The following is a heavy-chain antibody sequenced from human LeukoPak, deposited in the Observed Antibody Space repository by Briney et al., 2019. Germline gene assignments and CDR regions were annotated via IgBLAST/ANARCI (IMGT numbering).Heavy chain of an antibody. CDR2: ISSSSSYI. Sequence: GGSLRLSCAASGFTFSSYSMNWVRQAPGKGLEWVSSISSSSSYIYYADSVKGRFTISRDNAKNSLYLQMNSLRAEDTAVYYCARDPRYSSGWYREVFDYWGQGTLVTVSS. V-gene: IGHV3-21*01. D-gene: IGHD6-19*01. CDR3: ARDPRYSSGWYREVFDY. J-gene: IGHJ4*02. CDR1: GFTFSSYS.